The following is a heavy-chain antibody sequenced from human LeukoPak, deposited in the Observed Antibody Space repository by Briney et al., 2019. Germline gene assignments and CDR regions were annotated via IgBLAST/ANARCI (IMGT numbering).Heavy chain of an antibody. Sequence: GGSLRLSCAASGFTFSSYAMSWVRQAPGKGLEWVSAISGSGGSTYYADSVKGRFTISRDNSKNTLYLQMNSLRAEDTAVYYCAKDLGGYCSGGSCLITNLDYWGQGTLVTVSS. D-gene: IGHD2-15*01. CDR1: GFTFSSYA. V-gene: IGHV3-23*01. J-gene: IGHJ4*02. CDR2: ISGSGGST. CDR3: AKDLGGYCSGGSCLITNLDY.